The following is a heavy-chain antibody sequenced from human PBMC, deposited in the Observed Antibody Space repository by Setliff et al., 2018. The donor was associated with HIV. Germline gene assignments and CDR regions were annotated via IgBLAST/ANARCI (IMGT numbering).Heavy chain of an antibody. CDR3: ARATVVVVITTTTYNWFDP. CDR2: IIPIFGTA. D-gene: IGHD3-22*01. Sequence: ASVKVSCKASGGTFSSYAISWVRQAPGQGLEWMGGIIPIFGTANYAQKFQGRVTITADESTSTAYMELSSLRSGDTAVYYCARATVVVVITTTTYNWFDPWGQGTLVTVSS. J-gene: IGHJ5*02. V-gene: IGHV1-69*13. CDR1: GGTFSSYA.